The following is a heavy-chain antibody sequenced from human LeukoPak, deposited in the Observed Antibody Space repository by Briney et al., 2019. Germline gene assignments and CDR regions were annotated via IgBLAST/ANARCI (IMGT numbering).Heavy chain of an antibody. CDR1: GGPISSYY. D-gene: IGHD6-6*01. CDR3: ARVGSSSAFDY. CDR2: IYYSGST. Sequence: SETLSLTCTVSGGPISSYYWSWIRQPPGKGLEWIGYIYYSGSTNYNPSLKSRVTISVDTSKNQFSLKLSSVTAADTAVYYCARVGSSSAFDYWGQGTLVTVSS. V-gene: IGHV4-59*01. J-gene: IGHJ4*02.